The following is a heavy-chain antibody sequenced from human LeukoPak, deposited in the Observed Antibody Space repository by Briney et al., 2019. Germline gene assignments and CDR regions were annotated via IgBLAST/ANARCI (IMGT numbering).Heavy chain of an antibody. CDR1: GYTFTDYY. D-gene: IGHD2-2*01. CDR3: ARESQLYCSSTSCKSYNWFDP. V-gene: IGHV1-2*02. Sequence: ASVKVSCKASGYTFTDYYMHWVRQAPGQGLEWMGWINPNSGGTNYAQKFQGRVTMTRDTSISTAYMELSRLRSDDTAVYYCARESQLYCSSTSCKSYNWFDPWGQGTLVTVSS. CDR2: INPNSGGT. J-gene: IGHJ5*02.